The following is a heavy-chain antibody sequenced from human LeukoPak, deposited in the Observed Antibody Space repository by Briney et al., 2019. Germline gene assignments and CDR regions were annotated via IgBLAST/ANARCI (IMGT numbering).Heavy chain of an antibody. Sequence: SGTLSLTCTVSGGSISSYYWSWIRQPPGKGLEWIGYIYYSGSTNYNPSLKSRVTISVGTSKNQFSLKLSSVTAADTAVYYCARVGGYLAFDYWGQGTLVTVSS. V-gene: IGHV4-59*01. CDR3: ARVGGYLAFDY. D-gene: IGHD3-22*01. CDR1: GGSISSYY. CDR2: IYYSGST. J-gene: IGHJ4*02.